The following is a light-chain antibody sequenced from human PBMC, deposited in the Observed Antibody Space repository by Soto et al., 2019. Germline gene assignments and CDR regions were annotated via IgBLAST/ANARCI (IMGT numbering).Light chain of an antibody. CDR2: EVS. J-gene: IGLJ1*01. V-gene: IGLV2-14*01. Sequence: QSALTRPASVSGSPGQSITISCTGTSSDVGSYDYVSWYQQHPGKAPKLMIYEVSNRPSGVSNHFSGSKSGNTASLTISGLQAEDEADYYCSSYTSSSTLYVFGTGTKVTV. CDR3: SSYTSSSTLYV. CDR1: SSDVGSYDY.